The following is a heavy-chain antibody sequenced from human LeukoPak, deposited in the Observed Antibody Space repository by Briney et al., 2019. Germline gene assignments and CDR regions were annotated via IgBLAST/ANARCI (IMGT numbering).Heavy chain of an antibody. CDR2: IYYGGST. D-gene: IGHD3/OR15-3a*01. CDR1: GVSINSSSFY. V-gene: IGHV4-39*01. Sequence: SATLSLTCTVSGVSINSSSFYWGWIRQPPGKGLEWIGTIYYGGSTHYNPSLKSRITISAETSKNQFSLKLSSVTAADTAVYYCARLTFGGFDPWGQGTLVTVSS. J-gene: IGHJ5*02. CDR3: ARLTFGGFDP.